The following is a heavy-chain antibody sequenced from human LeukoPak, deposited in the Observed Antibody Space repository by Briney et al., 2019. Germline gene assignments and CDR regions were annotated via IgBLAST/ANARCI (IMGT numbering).Heavy chain of an antibody. CDR2: IYYSGST. CDR3: AREHVMDV. Sequence: SETLSLTCTVSGGSISSHYWSWIRQPPGKGLEWIGYIYYSGSTNYNPSLKSRVTISVDTSKNQFSLKLSSVTAADTAVYYCAREHVMDVWGKGTTVTVPS. J-gene: IGHJ6*04. CDR1: GGSISSHY. V-gene: IGHV4-59*11.